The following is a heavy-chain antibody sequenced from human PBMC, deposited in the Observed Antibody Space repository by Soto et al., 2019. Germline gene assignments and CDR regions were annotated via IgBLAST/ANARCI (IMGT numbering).Heavy chain of an antibody. CDR3: AREEITIFAGVTDYYYGMDV. J-gene: IGHJ6*02. CDR1: GGTFSSYA. D-gene: IGHD3-3*01. V-gene: IGHV1-69*12. Sequence: QVQLVQSGAEVKKPGSSVKVSCKASGGTFSSYAISWVRQAPGQGLEWMGGIIPIFGTAHYAQKFQGRGTITAEASTSTANLELSSPRSEDTAVYYCAREEITIFAGVTDYYYGMDVGGQGTTVTVSS. CDR2: IIPIFGTA.